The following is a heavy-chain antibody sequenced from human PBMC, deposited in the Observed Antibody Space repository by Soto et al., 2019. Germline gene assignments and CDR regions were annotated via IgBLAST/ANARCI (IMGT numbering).Heavy chain of an antibody. CDR3: ARQSSSGLREDLFFES. D-gene: IGHD3-16*01. V-gene: IGHV5-51*01. J-gene: IGHJ4*02. CDR1: GYTFSSYW. Sequence: GESLQISCEASGYTFSSYWIAWVRQMPGRGLECIGIIYPGDSDVRYTPSFQGQVTISADKSTSTAYLQWSSLKSSDSGIYYCARQSSSGLREDLFFESWGKGTLVTVSS. CDR2: IYPGDSDV.